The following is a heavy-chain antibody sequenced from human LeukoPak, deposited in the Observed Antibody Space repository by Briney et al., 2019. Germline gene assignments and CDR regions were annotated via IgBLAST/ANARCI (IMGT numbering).Heavy chain of an antibody. J-gene: IGHJ6*03. D-gene: IGHD1-26*01. CDR3: ARGNSGSHWGDRYFYMDV. V-gene: IGHV4-34*01. CDR2: ITHNGGT. Sequence: SETLSLTCAVYGGSFRGYFWGWVRQTPGKGLEWLGEITHNGGTNYVPSLSGRVSVFQDVSKNQFSLKLSSVTAADTGVYYCARGNSGSHWGDRYFYMDVWGKGTTVIVSS. CDR1: GGSFRGYF.